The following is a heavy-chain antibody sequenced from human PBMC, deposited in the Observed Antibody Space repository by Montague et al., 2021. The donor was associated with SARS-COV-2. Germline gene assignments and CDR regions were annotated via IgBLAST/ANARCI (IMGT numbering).Heavy chain of an antibody. CDR2: IYYSGST. Sequence: SETLSLTCTVSGGSISSYYWNWIRQSPGKGLEWIGYIYYSGSTKXNPSFKSRVTMLVETSKRQMYLRLNSVTAADTAVYYCAGNRGRFWHFDLWGRGTLVTVSS. CDR1: GGSISSYY. J-gene: IGHJ2*01. V-gene: IGHV4-59*01. CDR3: AGNRGRFWHFDL. D-gene: IGHD1-14*01.